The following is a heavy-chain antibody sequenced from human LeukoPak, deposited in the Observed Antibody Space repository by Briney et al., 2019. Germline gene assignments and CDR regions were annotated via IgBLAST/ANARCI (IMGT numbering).Heavy chain of an antibody. V-gene: IGHV4-4*07. D-gene: IGHD2-21*01. CDR2: IYTSGST. Sequence: PSETLSLTCTVSGGSISSYYWSWIRQPAGKGLEWIGRIYTSGSTNYNPSLKSRVTMSVDTSKNQFSLKLSSVTAADTAVYYCARDLFGARYRYFDLWGRGTLVTVSS. CDR1: GGSISSYY. CDR3: ARDLFGARYRYFDL. J-gene: IGHJ2*01.